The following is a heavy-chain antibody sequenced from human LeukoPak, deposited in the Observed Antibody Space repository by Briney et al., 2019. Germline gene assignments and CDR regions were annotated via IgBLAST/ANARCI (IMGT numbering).Heavy chain of an antibody. D-gene: IGHD5-18*01. CDR1: GGSISSYY. V-gene: IGHV4-59*01. CDR3: AREGSFTGYANWFDP. J-gene: IGHJ5*02. Sequence: SETLSLTCTVSGGSISSYYWSWIRQPPGKGPEWIGYIHYSGSTNYNPSLRSRVTISVDTSKNQFSLKLSSVTAADTAVYYCAREGSFTGYANWFDPWGQGTLVTVSS. CDR2: IHYSGST.